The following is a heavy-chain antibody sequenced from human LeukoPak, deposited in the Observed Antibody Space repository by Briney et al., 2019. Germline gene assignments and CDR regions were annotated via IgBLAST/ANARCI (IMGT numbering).Heavy chain of an antibody. Sequence: GGSLRLSCAASGFTFSSYSMNWVRQAPGKGLEWVSSISSSSSYIYHADSVKRRFTISRYNAKNSLYLQMNSLRAEDTAVYYCASSISSSSDYWGQGTLVTVSS. CDR1: GFTFSSYS. CDR2: ISSSSSYI. V-gene: IGHV3-21*01. D-gene: IGHD6-13*01. J-gene: IGHJ4*02. CDR3: ASSISSSSDY.